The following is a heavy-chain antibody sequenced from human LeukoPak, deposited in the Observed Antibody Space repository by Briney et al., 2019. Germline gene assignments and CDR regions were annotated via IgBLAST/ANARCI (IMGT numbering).Heavy chain of an antibody. J-gene: IGHJ4*02. V-gene: IGHV1-18*01. CDR1: GYTFTGYC. Sequence: GASVKVSCKASGYTFTGYCMRWVRQAPGQGLEWMGWISAYSGNTNYAQKLQGRVTMTRDTSTSTAYMELRRLRSDDTAVYYCAIHPISIAVARGWRNPFDYWGQGTLVSVSS. CDR2: ISAYSGNT. D-gene: IGHD6-19*01. CDR3: AIHPISIAVARGWRNPFDY.